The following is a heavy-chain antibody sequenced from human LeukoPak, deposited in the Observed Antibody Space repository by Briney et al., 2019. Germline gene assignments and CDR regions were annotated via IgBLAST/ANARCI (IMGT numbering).Heavy chain of an antibody. CDR1: GASISSSSYY. D-gene: IGHD2-8*01. CDR2: IYYNGDT. J-gene: IGHJ6*02. V-gene: IGHV4-39*02. CDR3: AREGRGVSVGMDV. Sequence: PSETLSLTCIVSGASISSSSYYWGWIRQPPGKGLEWIGNIYYNGDTYYNTSLRSRVTISVDTSKNRFSLNLNSVTAADTAVYFCAREGRGVSVGMDVWGQGTTVTVSS.